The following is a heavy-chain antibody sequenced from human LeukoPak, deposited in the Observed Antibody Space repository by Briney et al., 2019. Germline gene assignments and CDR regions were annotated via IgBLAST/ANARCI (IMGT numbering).Heavy chain of an antibody. CDR1: GFTFSSYA. Sequence: GGSLRLSCAASGFTFSSYAMHWARQAPGKGLEWVAVISYDGSNKYYADSVKGRFTISRDNSKNTLYLQMNSLRAEDTAVYYCARDPMATTELRDWGQGTLVTVSS. CDR3: ARDPMATTELRD. D-gene: IGHD1-7*01. V-gene: IGHV3-30-3*01. CDR2: ISYDGSNK. J-gene: IGHJ4*02.